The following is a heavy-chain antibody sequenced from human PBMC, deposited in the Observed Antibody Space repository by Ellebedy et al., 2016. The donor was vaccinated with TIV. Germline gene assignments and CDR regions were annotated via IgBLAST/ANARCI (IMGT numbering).Heavy chain of an antibody. CDR2: IDPSDSSA. CDR1: GYSFTNYW. Sequence: GESLKISCKGSGYSFTNYWITWVRQMPGKGLEWMGRIDPSDSSAHYSPSFQGHVTFSADKSITTAHLQWSSLKASDTAMYYCSRGAFNYFNHVNYFDPWGQGTLVTVSS. V-gene: IGHV5-10-1*01. CDR3: SRGAFNYFNHVNYFDP. D-gene: IGHD2/OR15-2a*01. J-gene: IGHJ5*02.